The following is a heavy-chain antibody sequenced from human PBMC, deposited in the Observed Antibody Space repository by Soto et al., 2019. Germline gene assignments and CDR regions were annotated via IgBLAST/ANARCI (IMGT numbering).Heavy chain of an antibody. Sequence: SETLSLTCTVSGDSVSSGDYFWRWIRQPPGKGLEWIGYIQPSGRTNYNPSLKSRVYISLDPSKNQFSLMLTSVTTADTAIYYSKRTNSRGAWAAWYWGQGTLVTVS. J-gene: IGHJ4*02. CDR3: KRTNSRGAWAAWY. D-gene: IGHD3-22*01. V-gene: IGHV4-61*08. CDR1: GDSVSSGDYF. CDR2: IQPSGRT.